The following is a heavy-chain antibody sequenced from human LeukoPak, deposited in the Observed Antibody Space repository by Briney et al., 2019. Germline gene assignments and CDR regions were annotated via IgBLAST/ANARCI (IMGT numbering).Heavy chain of an antibody. J-gene: IGHJ4*02. D-gene: IGHD3-22*01. CDR1: GYNLISYG. CDR3: ARPYDTSGYYNYYFDY. Sequence: RASVTVSCKASGYNLISYGIIWVRQAPGQGLEWMGWISAYNVNTNYAQKFQGRVTMTTDTSTSTAYMELRSLKSDDTAVYFCARPYDTSGYYNYYFDYWGQGTLVTVSS. V-gene: IGHV1-18*01. CDR2: ISAYNVNT.